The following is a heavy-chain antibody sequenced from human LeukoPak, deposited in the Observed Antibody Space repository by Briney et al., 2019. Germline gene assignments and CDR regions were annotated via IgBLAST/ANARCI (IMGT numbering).Heavy chain of an antibody. J-gene: IGHJ4*02. Sequence: PGGSLRLSCAASGFTFSSYAMSWVRQAPGKGLGWGTMVRNDGSDKYYADSVKGRFTISRDNSKNTLYLQMNSLRPEDTAVYYCAKHYYGSGSQKYYFDYWGQGTLVTVSS. D-gene: IGHD3-10*01. CDR1: GFTFSSYA. V-gene: IGHV3-30*02. CDR3: AKHYYGSGSQKYYFDY. CDR2: VRNDGSDK.